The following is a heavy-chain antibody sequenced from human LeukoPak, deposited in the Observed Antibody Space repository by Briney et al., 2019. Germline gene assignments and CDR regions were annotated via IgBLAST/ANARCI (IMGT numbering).Heavy chain of an antibody. V-gene: IGHV3-48*02. D-gene: IGHD4-17*01. CDR2: ISSSSNTI. CDR1: GFTFSSYS. Sequence: GGSLRLSCAASGFTFSSYSMNWVRQAPVKELEWVSYISSSSNTIHYADSVKGRFTISRDYATNSLYLQMSSLRDEDTAVYYCARDRYGDYASDYWGQGTLVTVSS. J-gene: IGHJ4*02. CDR3: ARDRYGDYASDY.